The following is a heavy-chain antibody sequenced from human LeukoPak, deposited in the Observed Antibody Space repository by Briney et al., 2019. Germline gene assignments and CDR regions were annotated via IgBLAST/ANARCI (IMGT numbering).Heavy chain of an antibody. CDR1: GFTFSSYG. J-gene: IGHJ4*02. D-gene: IGHD4-17*01. CDR3: AKDRGDYD. Sequence: GGSLRLSCVASGFTFSSYGMHWVRQAPGKGLEWVAVISYDGSNKYYADSVKGRFTISRDNSKNTLYLQMNSLRAEDTAVYYCAKDRGDYDWGQGTLVTVSS. V-gene: IGHV3-30*18. CDR2: ISYDGSNK.